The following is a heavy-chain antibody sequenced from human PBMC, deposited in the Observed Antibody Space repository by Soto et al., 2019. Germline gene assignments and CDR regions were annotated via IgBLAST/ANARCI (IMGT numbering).Heavy chain of an antibody. CDR3: ARDPGSSYYFDY. J-gene: IGHJ4*02. CDR2: IIPILGIA. CDR1: GGTFSSYT. Sequence: ASVKVSCKASGGTFSSYTISWVRQAPGQGLEWMGRIIPILGIANYAQKFQGRVTITADESTSTAYMELSSLRSEDTAVYYCARDPGSSYYFDYWGQGTLVTVSS. V-gene: IGHV1-69*04. D-gene: IGHD6-25*01.